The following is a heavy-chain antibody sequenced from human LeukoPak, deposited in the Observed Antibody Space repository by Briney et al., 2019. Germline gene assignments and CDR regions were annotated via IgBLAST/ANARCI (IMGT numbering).Heavy chain of an antibody. J-gene: IGHJ4*02. V-gene: IGHV1-46*01. CDR3: ARGEYYYDSSGYYFDY. D-gene: IGHD3-22*01. Sequence: GASVKVSCKASGYTLTSYYMHWVRQAPGQGLEWMGIINPSGGSTSYAQKFQGRVTMTRDTSTSTVYMELSSLRSEDTAVYYCARGEYYYDSSGYYFDYWGQGTLVTVSS. CDR2: INPSGGST. CDR1: GYTLTSYY.